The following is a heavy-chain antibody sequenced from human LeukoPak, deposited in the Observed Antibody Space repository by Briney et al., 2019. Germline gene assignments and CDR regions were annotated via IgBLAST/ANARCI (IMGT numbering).Heavy chain of an antibody. CDR2: INPNSGGV. CDR1: GYTFTGYY. Sequence: ASVTVSCKASGYTFTGYYIHWVRQAPGQRLEWMGCINPNSGGVKYAQNFQGRVTMTRDTSISTAYMELSRLRSDDTAIYYCWRDRAFAGTAPDALDIWGQGTMVTVSS. D-gene: IGHD6-19*01. J-gene: IGHJ3*02. V-gene: IGHV1-2*02. CDR3: WRDRAFAGTAPDALDI.